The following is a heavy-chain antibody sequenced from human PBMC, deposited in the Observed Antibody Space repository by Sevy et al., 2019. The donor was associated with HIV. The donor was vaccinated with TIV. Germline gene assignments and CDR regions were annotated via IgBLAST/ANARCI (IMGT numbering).Heavy chain of an antibody. CDR1: GGSISSSSYY. Sequence: SETLSLTCTVSGGSISSSSYYWGWIRQPPGKGLEWIGSIYYSGRTYYNPSLKSRVTISVDTSKNQFSLKLSSVTAADTAVYYCARQKITMVRGVILNWFDPWGQGTLVTVSS. V-gene: IGHV4-39*01. J-gene: IGHJ5*02. D-gene: IGHD3-10*01. CDR3: ARQKITMVRGVILNWFDP. CDR2: IYYSGRT.